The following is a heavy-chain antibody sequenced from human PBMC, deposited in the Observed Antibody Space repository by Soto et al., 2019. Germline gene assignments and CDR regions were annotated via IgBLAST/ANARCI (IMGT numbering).Heavy chain of an antibody. J-gene: IGHJ6*02. CDR1: GYTFTGYY. CDR3: ARETGYSWSEFYYYGMDV. D-gene: IGHD5-18*01. Sequence: GASVKVSFKASGYTFTGYYMHWLRQAPGQGLEWMGWINPNSGGTNYAQKFQGRVTMTRDTSISTAYMELSRLRSDDTAVYYCARETGYSWSEFYYYGMDVWGQGTTVTVSS. V-gene: IGHV1-2*02. CDR2: INPNSGGT.